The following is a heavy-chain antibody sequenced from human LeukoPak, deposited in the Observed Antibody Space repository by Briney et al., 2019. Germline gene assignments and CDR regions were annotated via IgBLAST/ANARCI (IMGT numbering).Heavy chain of an antibody. CDR2: IYSGGST. CDR1: GFTFSSYA. Sequence: GGSLRISCAASGFTFSSYAMSWVRQAPGKGLEWVSVIYSGGSTYYADSVKGRFTISRDNSKNTLYLQMNSLRAEDTAVYYCARGVHYDFWSGYYTYNWFDPWGQGTLVTVSS. CDR3: ARGVHYDFWSGYYTYNWFDP. D-gene: IGHD3-3*01. J-gene: IGHJ5*02. V-gene: IGHV3-66*01.